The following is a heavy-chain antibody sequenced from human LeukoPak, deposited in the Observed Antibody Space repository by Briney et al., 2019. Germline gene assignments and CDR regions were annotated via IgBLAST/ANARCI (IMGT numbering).Heavy chain of an antibody. D-gene: IGHD6-19*01. CDR1: GYTFTSYG. Sequence: GASVTVSCKASGYTFTSYGISWVRQAPGQGLEWMGWISAYNGNTNYAQKLQGRVTMTTDTPTSTAYMELRSLRSDDTAVYYCARDASIRIIAVAGRGPGYWGQGTLVTVSS. CDR3: ARDASIRIIAVAGRGPGY. CDR2: ISAYNGNT. J-gene: IGHJ4*02. V-gene: IGHV1-18*01.